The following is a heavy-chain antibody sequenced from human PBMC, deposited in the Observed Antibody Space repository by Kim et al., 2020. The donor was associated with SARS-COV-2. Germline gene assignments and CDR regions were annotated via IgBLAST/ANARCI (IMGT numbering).Heavy chain of an antibody. CDR3: ASDPLKIPVLLGFYYYYGMDV. Sequence: SETLSLTCTVSGGSISSGDYYWSWIRQHPGKGLEWIGYIYYSGNTYYNPSLKSRVSISVDTSKNQFSLKLSSVTAADTAVYYCASDPLKIPVLLGFYYYYGMDVWGQGTTVTVSS. CDR1: GGSISSGDYY. V-gene: IGHV4-31*03. J-gene: IGHJ6*02. CDR2: IYYSGNT.